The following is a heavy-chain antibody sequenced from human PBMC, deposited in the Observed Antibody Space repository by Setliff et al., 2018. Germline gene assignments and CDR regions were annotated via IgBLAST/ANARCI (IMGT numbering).Heavy chain of an antibody. Sequence: SETLSLTCAVSGASINSGHYWGWIRQPPGKGLEWIATIYHRGRKYYNPSLQSRVSVSLDTSKNHFSLRLTSMTAPDTAVYYCATPGRDDLDSPFEPFDIWGQGTMVTVS. CDR2: IYHRGRK. D-gene: IGHD3-3*01. CDR1: GASINSGHY. CDR3: ATPGRDDLDSPFEPFDI. V-gene: IGHV4-38-2*01. J-gene: IGHJ3*02.